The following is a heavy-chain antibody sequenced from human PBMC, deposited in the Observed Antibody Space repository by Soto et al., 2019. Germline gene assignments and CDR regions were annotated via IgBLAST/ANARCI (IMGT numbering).Heavy chain of an antibody. V-gene: IGHV4-59*01. D-gene: IGHD3-3*01. J-gene: IGHJ6*02. CDR1: CGSIISYY. CDR3: ARGMRYYDFWSGYYNPYYYGMDV. Sequence: SETLSLTCTFSCGSIISYYWSWIRQPPGKGLEWIGYIYYSGSTNYNPSLKSRVTISVDTSKNQFSLKLSSVTAADTAVYYCARGMRYYDFWSGYYNPYYYGMDVWGQGTTVTVSS. CDR2: IYYSGST.